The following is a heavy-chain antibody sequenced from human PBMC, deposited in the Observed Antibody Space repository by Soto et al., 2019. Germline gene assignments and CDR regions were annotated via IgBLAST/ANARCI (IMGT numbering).Heavy chain of an antibody. J-gene: IGHJ6*02. CDR2: IYYSGST. CDR3: ARQSGSGSYYIYYYYGMDV. CDR1: GGSIASSGYY. V-gene: IGHV4-39*01. Sequence: SSETLSLTCTVSGGSIASSGYYWGWIRQPPGKGLEWIGSIYYSGSTYYNPSLKSRVTISVDTSKNQFSLKLSSVTAADTAVYYCARQSGSGSYYIYYYYGMDVWGQGTTVT. D-gene: IGHD3-10*01.